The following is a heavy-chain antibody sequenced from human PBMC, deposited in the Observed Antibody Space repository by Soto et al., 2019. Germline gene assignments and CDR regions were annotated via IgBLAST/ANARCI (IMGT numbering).Heavy chain of an antibody. CDR2: ISSSSSYI. Sequence: EVQLVESGGGLVKPGGSLRLSCAASGFTFSSYSMNWVRQAPGKGLEWVSSISSSSSYIYYADSVKGRFTISRDNAKNSLYLQMNSLRAEDTAVYYCARDQKVQDSSGYYYYYGMDVW. CDR3: ARDQKVQDSSGYYYYYGMDV. J-gene: IGHJ6*01. CDR1: GFTFSSYS. V-gene: IGHV3-21*01. D-gene: IGHD3-22*01.